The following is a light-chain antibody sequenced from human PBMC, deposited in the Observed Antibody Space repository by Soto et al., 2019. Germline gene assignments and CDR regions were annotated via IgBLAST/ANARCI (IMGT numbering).Light chain of an antibody. CDR1: QGISSY. Sequence: DIQLTQSPSFLSASVGDRITITCRASQGISSYLAWYQQKPGKAPKFLIYTASTLQSGVPSRFSGSGSGTEFTLTISSLQPEDFASYYCQELNTFPYTFGQGTKLEIK. CDR2: TAS. V-gene: IGKV1-9*01. J-gene: IGKJ2*01. CDR3: QELNTFPYT.